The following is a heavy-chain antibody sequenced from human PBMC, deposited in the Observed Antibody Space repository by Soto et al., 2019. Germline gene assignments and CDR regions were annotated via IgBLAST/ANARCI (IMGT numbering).Heavy chain of an antibody. CDR1: GGTFSSYA. CDR3: ARDLISMIVVVTRIDALDI. Sequence: SVKVSCKASGGTFSSYAISWVRQAPGQGLDWMGGIIPIFGTANYAQKFQGRVTITADESTSTAYMELSSLRSEDTAVYYCARDLISMIVVVTRIDALDISGQGTLVIVSS. D-gene: IGHD3-22*01. V-gene: IGHV1-69*13. J-gene: IGHJ3*02. CDR2: IIPIFGTA.